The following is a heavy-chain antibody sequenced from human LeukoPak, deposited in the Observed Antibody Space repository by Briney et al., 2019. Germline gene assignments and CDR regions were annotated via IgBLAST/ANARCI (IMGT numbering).Heavy chain of an antibody. Sequence: SETLSLTCTVSGGSISSYYWSWIRQPAGKGLEWIGYISDSGSANYNPSLESRVTISVDTSKNQFSLKLNSVTAADTAIYYCARHSGIGLDSWGQGTLVAVSS. CDR2: ISDSGSA. D-gene: IGHD3-10*01. J-gene: IGHJ4*02. CDR3: ARHSGIGLDS. CDR1: GGSISSYY. V-gene: IGHV4-59*08.